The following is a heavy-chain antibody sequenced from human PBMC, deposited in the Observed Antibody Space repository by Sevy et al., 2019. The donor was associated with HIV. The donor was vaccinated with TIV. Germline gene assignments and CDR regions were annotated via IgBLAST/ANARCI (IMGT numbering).Heavy chain of an antibody. CDR1: GFNFRSYV. Sequence: GGSLRLSCEASGFNFRSYVMYWVRQAPGKGLEWVAFIWYDGSNKFYADSVKGRFTISRDNSKDTLYLQMNSLRAEDTAVYYCAKGVQNWSTPLRVVTLEYSYGMDVWGQGTTVTVSS. J-gene: IGHJ6*02. CDR3: AKGVQNWSTPLRVVTLEYSYGMDV. CDR2: IWYDGSNK. V-gene: IGHV3-30*02. D-gene: IGHD3-3*01.